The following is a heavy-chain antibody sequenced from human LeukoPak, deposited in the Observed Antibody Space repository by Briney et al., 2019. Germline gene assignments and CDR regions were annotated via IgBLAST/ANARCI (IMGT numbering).Heavy chain of an antibody. V-gene: IGHV4-4*07. CDR2: IYTSGST. J-gene: IGHJ5*02. CDR1: GGSISSYY. D-gene: IGHD3-9*01. Sequence: SETLSLTCTVSGGSISSYYWSWIRQPAGKGLEWIGRIYTSGSTNYNPSLKSRVIMSVDTSKNQFSLKLSSVTAADTAVYYCARLHYYDILTGYYRFDPWGQGTLVTVSS. CDR3: ARLHYYDILTGYYRFDP.